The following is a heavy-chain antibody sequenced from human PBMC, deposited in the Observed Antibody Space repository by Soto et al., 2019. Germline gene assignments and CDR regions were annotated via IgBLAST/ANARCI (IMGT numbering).Heavy chain of an antibody. CDR1: GGSISSSNW. D-gene: IGHD3-10*01. CDR2: IYHSGST. CDR3: ATTNYYGSGSFWFDP. V-gene: IGHV4-4*02. Sequence: PSETLSLTCAVSGGSISSSNWWSWVRQPPGRGLEWIGEIYHSGSTNYSPSLKSRVTISVDKSKNQFSLKLSSVTAADTAVYYCATTNYYGSGSFWFDPWGQGTLVTVSS. J-gene: IGHJ5*02.